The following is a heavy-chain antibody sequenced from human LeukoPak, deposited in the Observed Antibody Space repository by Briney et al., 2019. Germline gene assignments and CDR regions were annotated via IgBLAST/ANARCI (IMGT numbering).Heavy chain of an antibody. Sequence: GASVKVSCKASGGTFSSYAISWVRQAPGQGLEWMGRIIPILGIANYAQKFQGRVTITADKSTSTAYMELSSLRSEDTAVYYCARDNFYGSLYYYYYGMDVWGQGTTVTVSS. CDR2: IIPILGIA. J-gene: IGHJ6*02. CDR1: GGTFSSYA. D-gene: IGHD3-9*01. V-gene: IGHV1-69*04. CDR3: ARDNFYGSLYYYYYGMDV.